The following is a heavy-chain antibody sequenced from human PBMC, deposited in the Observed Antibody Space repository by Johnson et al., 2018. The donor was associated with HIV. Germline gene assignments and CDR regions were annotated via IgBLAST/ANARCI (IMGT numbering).Heavy chain of an antibody. Sequence: QVQLVESGGGVVQPGRSLRLSCAASGFTFSSYAMHWVRRAPGKGLEWVALISYDGTNKKYTDSVKGRFTISRDNSKNTLYLQMNSLRAEDTAMYYCARHYYDSSGYSLDAFDIWGQGTMVTVSS. CDR1: GFTFSSYA. D-gene: IGHD3-22*01. J-gene: IGHJ3*02. CDR2: ISYDGTNK. V-gene: IGHV3-30*04. CDR3: ARHYYDSSGYSLDAFDI.